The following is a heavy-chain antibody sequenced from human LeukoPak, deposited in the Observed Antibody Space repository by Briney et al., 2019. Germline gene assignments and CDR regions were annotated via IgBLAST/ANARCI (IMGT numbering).Heavy chain of an antibody. CDR3: ARHWLLWSGTGMDV. CDR1: GGSISSSSYY. Sequence: SEPLSLTCTVSGGSISSSSYYWGWIRQPPGKGLEWIGSIYYSGSTYYNPSLKSRVTISVDTSKNQFSLKLSSATAADTAVYYCARHWLLWSGTGMDVWGQGTTVTVSS. V-gene: IGHV4-39*01. D-gene: IGHD3-3*01. J-gene: IGHJ6*02. CDR2: IYYSGST.